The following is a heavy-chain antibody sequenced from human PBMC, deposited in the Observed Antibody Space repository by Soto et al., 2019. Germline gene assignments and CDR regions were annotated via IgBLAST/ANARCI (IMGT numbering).Heavy chain of an antibody. CDR3: XXXXXXXXXYDX. J-gene: IGHJ4*02. V-gene: IGHV4-30-4*01. Sequence: QVQLQESGPGLVKPSQTLSLTCTVSGGSXSSGXXXWSXIRQPPGKGLEWIGYIYYSGSTYYNPXXXXXXXXXXXXXXXXXXXXXXXXXXXXXXXXXXXXXXXXXXXYDXXGQGTLVTVXS. CDR2: IYYSGST. CDR1: GGSXSSGXXX.